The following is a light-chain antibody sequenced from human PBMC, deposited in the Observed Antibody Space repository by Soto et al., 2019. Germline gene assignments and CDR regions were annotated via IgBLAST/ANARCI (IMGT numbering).Light chain of an antibody. J-gene: IGKJ4*01. CDR3: QPENNWLT. CDR2: GAS. Sequence: EIGMTQSPATLSVSPGERATLSCRASESVSSNLAWYQQKPGQAPRLLIYGASTRATGSPARFSGSGSGTEINLTISRLQSEHFALYYCQPENNWLTFGGGTKVEIK. V-gene: IGKV3-15*01. CDR1: ESVSSN.